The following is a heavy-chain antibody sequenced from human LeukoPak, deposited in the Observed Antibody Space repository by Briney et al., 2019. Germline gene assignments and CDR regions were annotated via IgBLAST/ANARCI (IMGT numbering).Heavy chain of an antibody. CDR2: ISSNGGNT. V-gene: IGHV3-64*01. CDR3: ARVAARVSLDY. D-gene: IGHD2-15*01. CDR1: GFTFSSYS. Sequence: PGGSLRLSCAASGFTFSSYSMHWVRQAPGKGLEYVSAISSNGGNTYYANSVKGRFTISRDNSKNTLFLQMGSLRAEDMAVYYCARVAARVSLDYWGQGTLVTVSS. J-gene: IGHJ4*02.